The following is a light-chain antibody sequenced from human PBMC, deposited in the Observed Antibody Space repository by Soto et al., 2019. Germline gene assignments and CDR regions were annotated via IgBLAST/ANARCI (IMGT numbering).Light chain of an antibody. CDR3: QQYGSSIWT. Sequence: EIVLTQSRGTRSLSQGERATLSCRASQSVSNNYLAWYQKKPGQDPRILIYGASNRATGIPDRFSGSGSGTDFTLTISRLETEDFAVYYCQQYGSSIWTFGQGTKLDTK. CDR2: GAS. V-gene: IGKV3-20*01. CDR1: QSVSNNY. J-gene: IGKJ1*01.